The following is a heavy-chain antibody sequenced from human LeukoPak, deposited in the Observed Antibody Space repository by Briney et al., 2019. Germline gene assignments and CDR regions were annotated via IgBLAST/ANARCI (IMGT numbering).Heavy chain of an antibody. D-gene: IGHD2-2*01. CDR2: VCNSGSST. CDR1: GFTFSSHA. V-gene: IGHV3-23*01. Sequence: PGGSLRLSCTASGFTFSSHAMSWVRQAPGKGLEWVSTVCNSGSSTYYADSVKGRFTISRDNSKNTLYLQMNSLRAEDTAVYYCASGCRSTSCPFDYWGQGTLVTVSS. CDR3: ASGCRSTSCPFDY. J-gene: IGHJ4*02.